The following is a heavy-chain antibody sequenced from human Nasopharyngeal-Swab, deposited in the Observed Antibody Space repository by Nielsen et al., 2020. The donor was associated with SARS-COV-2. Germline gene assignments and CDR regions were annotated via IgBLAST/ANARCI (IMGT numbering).Heavy chain of an antibody. V-gene: IGHV3-53*01. J-gene: IGHJ4*02. CDR3: ARGNSGYDASPFDY. D-gene: IGHD5-12*01. CDR2: IYSGGAT. Sequence: GESLKISCAASGFTVSNSFMSWVRQAPGKGLEWVSVIYSGGATHYADSVKGRFTISRDNSKNTLYLQMNSLRAEDTARYYCARGNSGYDASPFDYWGQGTLVTVSS. CDR1: GFTVSNSF.